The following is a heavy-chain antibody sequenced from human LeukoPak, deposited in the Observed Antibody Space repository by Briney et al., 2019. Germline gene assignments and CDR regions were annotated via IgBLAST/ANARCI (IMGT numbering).Heavy chain of an antibody. CDR2: ISAYNGNT. CDR1: GYTFTSYG. CDR3: PRDLPPLKSVVVPAAIDAFDI. Sequence: GASVKDSCKASGYTFTSYGISWVRQPPGQGLEWMGWISAYNGNTNYAQKLMGRVTMTTHTSTSQPYMELKRLRSDDTAVYDGPRDLPPLKSVVVPAAIDAFDIWGQGTMVTVSS. V-gene: IGHV1-18*01. D-gene: IGHD2-2*01. J-gene: IGHJ3*02.